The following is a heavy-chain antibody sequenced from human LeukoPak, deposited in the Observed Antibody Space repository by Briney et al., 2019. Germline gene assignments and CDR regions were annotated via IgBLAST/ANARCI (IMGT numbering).Heavy chain of an antibody. Sequence: VATVKISCKASGYTFTDYYMHWVQQAPGKGLEWMGRVDPEDGETIYAEKFQGRVTITADTSTDTAYMELSSLRSEDTAVYYCATTLELPTKDAFDIWGQGTMVTVSS. CDR2: VDPEDGET. CDR1: GYTFTDYY. J-gene: IGHJ3*02. CDR3: ATTLELPTKDAFDI. V-gene: IGHV1-69-2*01. D-gene: IGHD1-7*01.